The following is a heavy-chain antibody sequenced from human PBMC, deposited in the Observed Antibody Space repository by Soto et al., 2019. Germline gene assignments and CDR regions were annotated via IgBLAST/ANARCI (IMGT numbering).Heavy chain of an antibody. CDR1: GFTVSSNY. CDR2: IYSGGST. Sequence: GGSLRLSCAASGFTVSSNYMSWVRQAPGKGLEWVSVIYSGGSTYYADSVKGRFTISRDNSKNTLYLQMNSLRAEDTAVYYWGNWRGYGYYYDISGYYYYYGMDVGGQGTTVTVSS. CDR3: GNWRGYGYYYDISGYYYYYGMDV. D-gene: IGHD3-22*01. V-gene: IGHV3-53*01. J-gene: IGHJ6*02.